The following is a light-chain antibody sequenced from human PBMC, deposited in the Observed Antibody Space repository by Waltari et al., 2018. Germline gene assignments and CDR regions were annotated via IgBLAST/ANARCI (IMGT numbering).Light chain of an antibody. CDR3: SSYISTSTPVV. CDR2: DVS. Sequence: QSALTQPASVSGSPGQSITISCTGTSSDVGGYNYVSWYQQHQGKAPKLMIYDVSNRPSGVSNRFSCSKSGNTASLTISGLQAEDEADYYCSSYISTSTPVVFGEGTKLTVL. CDR1: SSDVGGYNY. J-gene: IGLJ2*01. V-gene: IGLV2-14*03.